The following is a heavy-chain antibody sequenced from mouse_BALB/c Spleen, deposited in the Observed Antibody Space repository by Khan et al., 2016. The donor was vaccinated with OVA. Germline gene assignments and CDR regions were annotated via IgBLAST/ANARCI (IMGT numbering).Heavy chain of an antibody. CDR1: GYTFTSYW. CDR2: INPSNGRT. CDR3: ARSTMMTTECDY. D-gene: IGHD2-4*01. Sequence: QVQLQQPGAELVKPGASVKLSCKASGYTFTSYWMHWVKQRPGQGLEWIGEINPSNGRTNYNEKFKSKATLTVDKSSNTAYMQLSSLTSEDSAVYYCARSTMMTTECDYWGQGTLVTVSA. V-gene: IGHV1S81*02. J-gene: IGHJ3*01.